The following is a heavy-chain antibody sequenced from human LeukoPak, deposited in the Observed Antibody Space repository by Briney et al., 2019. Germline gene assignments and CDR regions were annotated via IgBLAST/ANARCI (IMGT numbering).Heavy chain of an antibody. CDR1: GGSISSYY. CDR3: ARHFRGRAVAGIDY. CDR2: IYYSGST. J-gene: IGHJ4*02. V-gene: IGHV4-59*08. Sequence: SETLSLTCTVSGGSISSYYWSWIRQPPGKGLEWIGYIYYSGSTNYNPSLKSRVTISVDTSKNQFSLKLSSVTAADTAVYYCARHFRGRAVAGIDYWGQGTLVTVSS. D-gene: IGHD6-19*01.